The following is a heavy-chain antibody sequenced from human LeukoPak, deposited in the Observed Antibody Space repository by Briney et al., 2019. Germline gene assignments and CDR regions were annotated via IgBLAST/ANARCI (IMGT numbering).Heavy chain of an antibody. D-gene: IGHD1-26*01. CDR3: ARRQGVGATV. V-gene: IGHV4-39*01. J-gene: IGHJ4*02. CDR2: IYYSGST. Sequence: SETVSLTCTVSGGSISSSSYYWGWIRQPPGKGLEWIGSIYYSGSTYYNPSLKSRVTISVDTSKNQFSLKLSSVTAADTAVYYCARRQGVGATVWGQGTLVTVSS. CDR1: GGSISSSSYY.